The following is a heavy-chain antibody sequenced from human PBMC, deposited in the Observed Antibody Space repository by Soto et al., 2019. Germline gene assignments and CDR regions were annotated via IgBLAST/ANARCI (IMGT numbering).Heavy chain of an antibody. D-gene: IGHD2-8*01. J-gene: IGHJ6*02. CDR2: ISGSGGST. CDR3: AKEVSDGDYYYGMDV. CDR1: GFTFSSYA. V-gene: IGHV3-23*01. Sequence: PGGSLRLSCAASGFTFSSYAMSWVRQAPGKGLEWVSAISGSGGSTYYADSVKGRFTISRDNSKNTLYLQMNSLRAEDAAVYYCAKEVSDGDYYYGMDVWGQGTTVTVSS.